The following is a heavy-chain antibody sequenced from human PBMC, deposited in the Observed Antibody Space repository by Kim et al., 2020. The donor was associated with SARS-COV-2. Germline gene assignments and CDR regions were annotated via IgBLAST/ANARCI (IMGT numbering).Heavy chain of an antibody. CDR1: GFTFSSYA. D-gene: IGHD1-26*01. CDR3: AKDSGSYYEPVYYFDY. V-gene: IGHV3-23*01. CDR2: ISGSGGST. Sequence: GGSLRLSCAASGFTFSSYAMSWVRQAPGKGLEWVSAISGSGGSTYYADSVKGRFTISRDNSKNTLYLQMNSLRAEDTAVYYCAKDSGSYYEPVYYFDYWGQGTLVTVSS. J-gene: IGHJ4*02.